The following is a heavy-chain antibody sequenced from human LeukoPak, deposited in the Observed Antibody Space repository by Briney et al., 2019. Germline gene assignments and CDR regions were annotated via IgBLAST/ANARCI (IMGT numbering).Heavy chain of an antibody. Sequence: PLGVLRLSCAASGFSVSNNYMNWVRQASGKGLEWVSVMHSDGRTFYADSVKGRFTISRDKSKNMFYLQMDSLRAEDTAVYYCARDPDDRSGLDAFETWGQGTKVTVS. D-gene: IGHD3-22*01. CDR3: ARDPDDRSGLDAFET. CDR2: MHSDGRT. CDR1: GFSVSNNY. J-gene: IGHJ3*02. V-gene: IGHV3-53*01.